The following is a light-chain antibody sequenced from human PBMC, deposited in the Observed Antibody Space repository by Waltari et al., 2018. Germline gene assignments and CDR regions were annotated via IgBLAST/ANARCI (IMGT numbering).Light chain of an antibody. V-gene: IGLV2-14*03. CDR2: DVS. J-gene: IGLJ1*01. Sequence: QSALTQPASVSGSPGQSITISCTGTSRDVGGYHSVSWYQQHQGKAPKLMIYDVSNRPSGVSNRFSGSKSGNTASLTISGLQAEDEADYYCSSYTSSSTLYVFGTGTKVTVL. CDR1: SRDVGGYHS. CDR3: SSYTSSSTLYV.